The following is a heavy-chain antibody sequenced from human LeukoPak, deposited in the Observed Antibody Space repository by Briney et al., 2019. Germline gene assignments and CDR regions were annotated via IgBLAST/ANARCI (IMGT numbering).Heavy chain of an antibody. CDR3: ARAPGSGTNWLDP. V-gene: IGHV1-2*06. Sequence: VASVKVSCKASGYTFTDYYMHWVRQAPGQGLEWMGRINPNSGGTNYAQKFQGRVTMTRDASISTAYMELSRLRSDDTAVYYCARAPGSGTNWLDPWGQGTLITVSS. CDR1: GYTFTDYY. J-gene: IGHJ5*02. CDR2: INPNSGGT. D-gene: IGHD1-7*01.